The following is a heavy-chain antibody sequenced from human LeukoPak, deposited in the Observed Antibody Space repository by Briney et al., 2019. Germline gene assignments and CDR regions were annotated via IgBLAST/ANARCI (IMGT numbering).Heavy chain of an antibody. J-gene: IGHJ4*02. CDR1: GFTFSSYT. Sequence: GGSLRLSCAASGFTFSSYTMNWVRQAPVKGPEWVSSISSSSGYMYYADSLKGRFTISRDNAKNSLYLQVNSLRAEDTAVYYCAREAGSSSSLDFWGQGTLVTVSS. CDR2: ISSSSGYM. V-gene: IGHV3-21*01. D-gene: IGHD6-6*01. CDR3: AREAGSSSSLDF.